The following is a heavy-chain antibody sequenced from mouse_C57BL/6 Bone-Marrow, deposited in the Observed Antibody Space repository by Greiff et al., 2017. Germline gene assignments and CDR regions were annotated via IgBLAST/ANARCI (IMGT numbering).Heavy chain of an antibody. CDR1: GFTFSSYA. V-gene: IGHV5-4*01. D-gene: IGHD4-1*01. CDR2: ISDGGSYT. J-gene: IGHJ2*01. CDR3: AREGDWDYFDY. Sequence: EVKVVDSGGGLVKPGGSLKLSCAASGFTFSSYAMSWVRQTPEKRLEWVATISDGGSYTYYPDNVKGRFTISRDNAKNNLYLQMSHLKSEDTAMYYCAREGDWDYFDYWGQGTTLTVSS.